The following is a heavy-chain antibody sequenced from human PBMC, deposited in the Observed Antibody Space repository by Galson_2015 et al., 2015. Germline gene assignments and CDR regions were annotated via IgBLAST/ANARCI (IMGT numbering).Heavy chain of an antibody. V-gene: IGHV3-23*01. CDR3: AKELSDILTGYYRGSSDPPTVFDY. J-gene: IGHJ4*02. CDR1: GFTFSSYA. CDR2: ISGSGGST. Sequence: SLRLSCAASGFTFSSYAMSWVRQAPGKGLEWVSAISGSGGSTYYADSVKGRFTISRDNSKNTLYLQMNSLRAEDTAVYYCAKELSDILTGYYRGSSDPPTVFDYWGQVTLVPVSS. D-gene: IGHD3-9*01.